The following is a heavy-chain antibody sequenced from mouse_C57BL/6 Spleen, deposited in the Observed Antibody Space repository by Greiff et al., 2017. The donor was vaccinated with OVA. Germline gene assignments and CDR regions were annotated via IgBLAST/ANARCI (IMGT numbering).Heavy chain of an antibody. CDR1: GFTFSSYA. CDR3: TRVYYSNYLDY. V-gene: IGHV5-9-1*02. J-gene: IGHJ2*01. Sequence: EVKLMESGEGLVKPGGSLKLSCAASGFTFSSYAMSWVRQTPEKRLEWVAYISSGGDYIYYADTVKGRFTISRDNARNTLYLQMSSLKSEDTAMYYCTRVYYSNYLDYWGQGTTLTVSS. CDR2: ISSGGDYI. D-gene: IGHD2-5*01.